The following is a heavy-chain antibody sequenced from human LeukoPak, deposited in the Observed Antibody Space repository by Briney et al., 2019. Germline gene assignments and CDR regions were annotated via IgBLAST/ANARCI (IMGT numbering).Heavy chain of an antibody. D-gene: IGHD2-15*01. V-gene: IGHV3-15*01. Sequence: GGSLRLSCVVSGLTFSKAWMSWVRHAPGKGLEWVGRIKSKIDGGTIDYAAPVKGRFTISRDDSKNTVYLQMNSLKPEDTAVYYCATQGYCSGNRCEAFDYWGQGTLVTVSS. J-gene: IGHJ4*02. CDR1: GLTFSKAW. CDR3: ATQGYCSGNRCEAFDY. CDR2: IKSKIDGGTI.